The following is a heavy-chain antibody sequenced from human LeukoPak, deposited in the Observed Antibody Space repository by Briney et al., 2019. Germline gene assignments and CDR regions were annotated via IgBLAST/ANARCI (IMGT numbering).Heavy chain of an antibody. D-gene: IGHD6-13*01. CDR3: AKYSSSWYSRWFDP. CDR1: GGSFSGYY. Sequence: SETLSLTCAVYGGSFSGYYWSWIRQPPGKGLEWIGEINHSGSTNYNPSLMSRVTISVDTSKNQFSLKLSSVTAADTAVYYCAKYSSSWYSRWFDPWGEGTLVTVSS. CDR2: INHSGST. V-gene: IGHV4-34*01. J-gene: IGHJ5*02.